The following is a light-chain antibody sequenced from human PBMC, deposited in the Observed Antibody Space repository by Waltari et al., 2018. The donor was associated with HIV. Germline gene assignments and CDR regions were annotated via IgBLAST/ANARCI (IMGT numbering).Light chain of an antibody. CDR3: SSYSRTSTFV. V-gene: IGLV2-14*03. J-gene: IGLJ1*01. CDR2: DVI. Sequence: QSALTQPASESGSPGQSITISCTGTRSDIGDYDFVAWYQQHPGKAPKLMIYDVIQRPSGVSFRFSGSKSGNTASLTISGLQAEDEADYYCSSYSRTSTFVFGTGTKVTVL. CDR1: RSDIGDYDF.